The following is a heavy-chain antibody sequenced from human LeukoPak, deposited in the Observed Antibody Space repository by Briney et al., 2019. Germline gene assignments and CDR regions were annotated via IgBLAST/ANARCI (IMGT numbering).Heavy chain of an antibody. D-gene: IGHD7-27*01. CDR2: INWNGGST. Sequence: GGSLRLSCAASGFTFDDYGMSWVRQAPGKGLEWVSGINWNGGSTGYADSVKGRFTISRDNAKNSLYLQMNSLRAEDTAVYYCARAGEGGKANWGSRGDNIDYWGQGTLVTVSS. V-gene: IGHV3-20*04. CDR1: GFTFDDYG. J-gene: IGHJ4*02. CDR3: ARAGEGGKANWGSRGDNIDY.